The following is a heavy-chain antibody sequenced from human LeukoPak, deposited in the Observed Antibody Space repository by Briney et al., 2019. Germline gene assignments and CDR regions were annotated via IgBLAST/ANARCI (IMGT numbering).Heavy chain of an antibody. CDR2: IIPLFGTT. CDR3: ASQDSSSSGLDFDY. J-gene: IGHJ4*02. V-gene: IGHV1-69*05. CDR1: GGTFSSYA. Sequence: SVKVSCKASGGTFSSYAISWVRQAPGQGLEWMGGIIPLFGTTNYAQKFQGRVTITTGESTSTAFMELSSLRSEDTAVYYCASQDSSSSGLDFDYWGQGTLVTVSS. D-gene: IGHD6-6*01.